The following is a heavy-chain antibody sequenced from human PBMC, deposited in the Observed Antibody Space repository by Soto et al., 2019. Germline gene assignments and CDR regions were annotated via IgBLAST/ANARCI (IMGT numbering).Heavy chain of an antibody. J-gene: IGHJ4*02. V-gene: IGHV1-46*01. D-gene: IGHD3-3*01. CDR1: GYTFTSYY. Sequence: QVQLVQSGAEVKKPGASVKVSCKASGYTFTSYYMHWVRQAPGQGLEWMGIINPSGGSTSYAQKCQGRVTMTRDRSTSTVYMELSSVRSEDTAVYYCARDRGDFWSGYYTGIDYWGQGTLVTVSS. CDR3: ARDRGDFWSGYYTGIDY. CDR2: INPSGGST.